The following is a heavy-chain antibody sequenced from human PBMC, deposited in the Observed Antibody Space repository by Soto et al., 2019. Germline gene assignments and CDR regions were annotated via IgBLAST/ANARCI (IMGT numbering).Heavy chain of an antibody. D-gene: IGHD2-2*01. CDR3: AKMKYCPSTTCFDY. CDR1: GFTVSISY. V-gene: IGHV3-66*01. J-gene: IGHJ4*02. CDR2: VYSDGKA. Sequence: EVQLVESGGALVQPGGSLTLSCAASGFTVSISYMTWVRQVPGKGLEWVSIVYSDGKAYYADSVKGRFTVSRDTSKNILLLQMSSLRAEDTAVYYCAKMKYCPSTTCFDYWGQGTLVTVSS.